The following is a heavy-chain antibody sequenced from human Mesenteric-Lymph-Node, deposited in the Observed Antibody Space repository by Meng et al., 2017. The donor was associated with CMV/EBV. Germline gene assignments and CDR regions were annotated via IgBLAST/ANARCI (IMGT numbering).Heavy chain of an antibody. D-gene: IGHD3-3*01. CDR1: GFTLSNAW. CDR3: TTDSARFLELSDYYYGMDV. J-gene: IGHJ6*02. CDR2: IKSKTDGGTT. Sequence: SLMISCASSGFTLSNAWMSWVRQPPGKGQEWVGRIKSKTDGGTTDYAAPVKGRFTIPRDDSKNTLYLQMNSLKTEDAAVYYCTTDSARFLELSDYYYGMDVWGQGTTVTVSS. V-gene: IGHV3-15*01.